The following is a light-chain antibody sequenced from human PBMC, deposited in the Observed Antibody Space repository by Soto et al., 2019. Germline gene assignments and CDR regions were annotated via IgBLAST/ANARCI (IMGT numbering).Light chain of an antibody. V-gene: IGKV1-39*01. Sequence: DIQMTQSPFSLSASVGDRVTITCRASQSINRDLNWYQQKPGKAPNLLIYAAFTLESGVPSRFSGSGSGTDFTLTISSLQLEDFGTYYCQQNYSTPLAFGGGTKVDLK. CDR3: QQNYSTPLA. J-gene: IGKJ4*01. CDR1: QSINRD. CDR2: AAF.